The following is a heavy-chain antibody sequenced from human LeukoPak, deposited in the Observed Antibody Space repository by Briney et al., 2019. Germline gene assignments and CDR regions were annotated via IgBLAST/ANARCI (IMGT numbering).Heavy chain of an antibody. CDR1: GGSISSYY. CDR2: IYYSGST. V-gene: IGHV4-59*01. D-gene: IGHD3-9*01. CDR3: ARVRRYFDWLLSYTPGEVDY. Sequence: SETLSLTCTVSGGSISSYYWSWVRQPPGKGREGGGYIYYSGSTNYNPSLKSRVTISVDTSKNQFSLKLSSVTAADTAVYYCARVRRYFDWLLSYTPGEVDYWGQGTLVTVSS. J-gene: IGHJ4*02.